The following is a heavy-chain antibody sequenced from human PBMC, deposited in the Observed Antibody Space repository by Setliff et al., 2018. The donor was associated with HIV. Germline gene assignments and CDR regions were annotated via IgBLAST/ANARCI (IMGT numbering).Heavy chain of an antibody. V-gene: IGHV1-69*05. Sequence: SVKVSCKASAYSFTDYFIHWVRQAPGQGLEWMGWIIPIFGTRNYAQKFQGRVTITTDESTSTAYMELSSLRSEDTALYYCARGQSQGYAYSGSYGAFDIWGQGTMVTVSS. CDR1: AYSFTDYF. CDR2: IIPIFGTR. D-gene: IGHD1-26*01. J-gene: IGHJ3*02. CDR3: ARGQSQGYAYSGSYGAFDI.